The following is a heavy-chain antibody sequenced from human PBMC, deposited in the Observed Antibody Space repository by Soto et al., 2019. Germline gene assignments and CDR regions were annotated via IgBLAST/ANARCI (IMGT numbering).Heavy chain of an antibody. Sequence: ASVKVSCKTSGYTFTGYYMHWVRQAPGQGLEWMGWMNPNSGNTGYAQKFQGRVTMTRNTSISTAYMELSSLRSEDTAVYYCARGWATLTQGDDAFDIWGQGTMVTVSS. CDR1: GYTFTGYY. J-gene: IGHJ3*02. V-gene: IGHV1-8*02. CDR2: MNPNSGNT. D-gene: IGHD4-17*01. CDR3: ARGWATLTQGDDAFDI.